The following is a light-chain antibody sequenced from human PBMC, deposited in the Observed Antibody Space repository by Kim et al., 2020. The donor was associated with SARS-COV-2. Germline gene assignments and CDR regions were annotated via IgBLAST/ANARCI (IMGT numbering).Light chain of an antibody. J-gene: IGKJ1*01. Sequence: EIVLTQSPATPSLSPGEGATLSCRASQSIGSDLAWYQQKPGQAPRLLIYDAFNRATGFPARFSGSGSGTDFTLTISSLEPEDSAVYYCHQRNKWSRTFGQGTKVDIK. V-gene: IGKV3-11*01. CDR3: HQRNKWSRT. CDR2: DAF. CDR1: QSIGSD.